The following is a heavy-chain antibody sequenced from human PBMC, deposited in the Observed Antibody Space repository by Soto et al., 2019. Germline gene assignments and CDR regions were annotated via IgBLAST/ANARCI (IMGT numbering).Heavy chain of an antibody. CDR2: ISAYNGNT. J-gene: IGHJ4*02. D-gene: IGHD1-26*01. CDR1: GYTFTSYG. Sequence: ASVKVSCKASGYTFTSYGISCVRQAPGQGLEWMGWISAYNGNTNYAQKFQGRVTITADESTSTAYMELSSLRSEDTAVYYCARPSGSRKIAYWXQGTLVTVS. CDR3: ARPSGSRKIAY. V-gene: IGHV1-18*01.